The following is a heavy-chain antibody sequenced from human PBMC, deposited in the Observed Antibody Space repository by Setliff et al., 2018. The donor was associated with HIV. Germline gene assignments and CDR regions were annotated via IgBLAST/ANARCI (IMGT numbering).Heavy chain of an antibody. D-gene: IGHD3-10*01. CDR2: IFSSGNT. CDR1: GGSISSGNYY. CDR3: ARRIDNSGTFPDKNWFDT. V-gene: IGHV4-61*01. J-gene: IGHJ5*02. Sequence: SETLSLTCTVTGGSISSGNYYWSWIRQSPGGGLEWIGFIFSSGNTKYNPSLQSRVTMSIDTSKNQFALKLTSVTAADTAVYYCARRIDNSGTFPDKNWFDTWGQGSLVTVSS.